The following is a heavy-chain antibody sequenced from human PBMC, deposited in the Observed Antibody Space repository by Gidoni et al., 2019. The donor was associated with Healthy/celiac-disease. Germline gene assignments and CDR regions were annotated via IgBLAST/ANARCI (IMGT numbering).Heavy chain of an antibody. D-gene: IGHD2-2*01. V-gene: IGHV4-34*01. CDR2: INHSGST. CDR3: ARGVTYEDIVVVPADY. J-gene: IGHJ4*02. Sequence: QVQLQQWGAGLLKPSETLSLTCAVYGGSFSGYYWSWIRQPPGKGLEWIGEINHSGSTNYNPSLKSRVTISVDTSKNQFSLKLSSVTAADTAVYYCARGVTYEDIVVVPADYWGQGTLVTVSS. CDR1: GGSFSGYY.